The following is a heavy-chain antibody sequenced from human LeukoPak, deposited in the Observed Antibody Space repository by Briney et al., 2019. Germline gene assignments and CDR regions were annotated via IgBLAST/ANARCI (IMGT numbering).Heavy chain of an antibody. CDR2: IYPSGST. CDR3: ARSTYYDFWSGYSEWYYYGMDV. Sequence: SETLSLTCTVSGGSINTYFWTWIRQPAGKGLQWIGRIYPSGSTNYNPSLKSRVTISVDTSKNQFSLKLSSVTAADTAVYYCARSTYYDFWSGYSEWYYYGMDVWGQGTTVTVSS. D-gene: IGHD3-3*01. J-gene: IGHJ6*02. V-gene: IGHV4-4*07. CDR1: GGSINTYF.